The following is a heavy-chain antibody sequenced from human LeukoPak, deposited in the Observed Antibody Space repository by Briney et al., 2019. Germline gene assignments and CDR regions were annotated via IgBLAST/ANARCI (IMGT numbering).Heavy chain of an antibody. CDR3: ARAGVVRGTKSTFDY. CDR2: ISAYNGNT. CDR1: GCTFTSYG. D-gene: IGHD3-10*01. Sequence: ASVKVSCKASGCTFTSYGISWVRQAPGQGLERMGWISAYNGNTNYAQKLQGRVTMTTDTSTSTAYMELRSLRSDDTAVYYCARAGVVRGTKSTFDYWGQGTLVTVSS. J-gene: IGHJ4*02. V-gene: IGHV1-18*04.